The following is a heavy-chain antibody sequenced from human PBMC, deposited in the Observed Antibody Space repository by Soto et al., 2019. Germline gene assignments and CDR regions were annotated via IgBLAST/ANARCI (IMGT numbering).Heavy chain of an antibody. V-gene: IGHV1-69*13. Sequence: ASVKVSCKASGGTFSSYAISWVRQAPGQGLEWMGGIIPIFGTANYAQKFQGRVTITADESTSTAYMELSSLRSEDTAVYYCARAEGSYDYVWGSYLIPSVFDYWGQGTLVNVS. J-gene: IGHJ4*02. CDR2: IIPIFGTA. CDR1: GGTFSSYA. CDR3: ARAEGSYDYVWGSYLIPSVFDY. D-gene: IGHD3-16*02.